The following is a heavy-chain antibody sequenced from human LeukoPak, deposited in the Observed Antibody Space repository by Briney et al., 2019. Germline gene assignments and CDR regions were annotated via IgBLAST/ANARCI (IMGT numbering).Heavy chain of an antibody. D-gene: IGHD2-2*01. CDR2: IYCSGST. V-gene: IGHV4-59*12. Sequence: PSETLSLSRTAAGSSISSNYRSWLRQPPGKGLEWIGYIYCSGSTNYSPSLKCRVTTSVDASKNQFSLQLTSVTAADTAVYYCARDGTSTDDYWGQGTLVTVSS. CDR1: GSSISSNY. CDR3: ARDGTSTDDY. J-gene: IGHJ4*02.